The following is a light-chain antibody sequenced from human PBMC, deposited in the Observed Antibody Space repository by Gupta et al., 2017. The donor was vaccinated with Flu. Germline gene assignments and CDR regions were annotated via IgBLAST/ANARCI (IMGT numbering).Light chain of an antibody. J-gene: IGKJ2*01. Sequence: DIVMTQSPATLSLSPGERATLSCRARQSVRSNLAWYQQKPGQAPRLLIYKADTRDNGFPDRFSGSGSGTEFTLTISDRQSEDFAVYYCQHENSCLSPFGQGTNMEI. CDR2: KAD. CDR3: QHENSCLSP. CDR1: QSVRSN. V-gene: IGKV3-15*01.